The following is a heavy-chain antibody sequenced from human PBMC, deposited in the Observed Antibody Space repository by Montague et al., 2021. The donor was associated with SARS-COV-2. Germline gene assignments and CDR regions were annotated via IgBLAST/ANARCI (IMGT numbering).Heavy chain of an antibody. CDR3: ARLLPDGAVVATDIPCDS. V-gene: IGHV4-39*01. CDR1: GASISRSDYY. Sequence: SETLSLTCNVSGASISRSDYYCAWIRPPPGNGLELIGSIHYIGTTYYNPSLKRRVTISVDTSENQFSLKLRSVIAADTAVHYCARLLPDGAVVATDIPCDSGGQGTRVTVSS. CDR2: IHYIGTT. D-gene: IGHD2-21*02. J-gene: IGHJ4*02.